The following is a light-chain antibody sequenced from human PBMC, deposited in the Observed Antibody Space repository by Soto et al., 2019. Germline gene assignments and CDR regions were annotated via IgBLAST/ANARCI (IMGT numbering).Light chain of an antibody. CDR3: QQYVPSPYS. V-gene: IGKV3-20*01. CDR1: QSVTSNY. CDR2: DAS. Sequence: EIVLTQSPGTLSLSPGERATLSCRARQSVTSNYLAWYQQKPGQAPRLLICDASSRATGIPDRFSGSGSGTDFTLTIARLEPEEFAVYYCQQYVPSPYSFGQGTKLEIK. J-gene: IGKJ2*01.